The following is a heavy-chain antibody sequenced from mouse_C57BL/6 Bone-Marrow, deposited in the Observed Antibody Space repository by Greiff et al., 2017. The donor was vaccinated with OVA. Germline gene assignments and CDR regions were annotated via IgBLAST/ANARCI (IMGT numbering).Heavy chain of an antibody. Sequence: EVQLVESGGDLVKPGGSLKLSCAASGFTFSSYGMSWVRQTPDKRLEWVATISSGGSYTYYTDSVKGRFTISRDHAKNSLYLQMSSLKSEDTAIYYCSRHIYGSSFRDYWRQGPSVTVSS. CDR2: ISSGGSYT. D-gene: IGHD1-1*01. V-gene: IGHV5-6*01. CDR1: GFTFSSYG. CDR3: SRHIYGSSFRDY. J-gene: IGHJ4*01.